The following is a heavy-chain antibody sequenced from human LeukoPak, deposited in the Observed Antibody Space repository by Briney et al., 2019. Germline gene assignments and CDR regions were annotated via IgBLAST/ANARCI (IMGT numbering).Heavy chain of an antibody. CDR2: FDPKEGER. CDR1: GDTLTELS. Sequence: GASVKVSCKVSGDTLTELSMHWVRQTPGKGLEWMGGFDPKEGERVYAQSFQGRFTMTEDTSSGTAYMELNSLRSEETAVYYCTTREIVVEPAQTSMVRGVLWRSDFWGHGTLATVPS. J-gene: IGHJ4*01. D-gene: IGHD3-10*01. V-gene: IGHV1-24*01. CDR3: TTREIVVEPAQTSMVRGVLWRSDF.